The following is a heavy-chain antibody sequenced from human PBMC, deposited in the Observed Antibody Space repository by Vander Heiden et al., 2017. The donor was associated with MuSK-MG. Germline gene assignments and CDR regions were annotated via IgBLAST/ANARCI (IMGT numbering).Heavy chain of an antibody. Sequence: EVQLVESGGGLVQPGGSLRLSCAASGFTFSSYWMHWVRQAPGKGLVWVSRINSDGSSTSYADSVKGRFTISRDNAKNTLYLQMNSLRAEDTAVYYCARAPSYYYDSSGYYYGDLDAFDIWGQGTMVTVSS. CDR2: INSDGSST. D-gene: IGHD3-22*01. CDR3: ARAPSYYYDSSGYYYGDLDAFDI. V-gene: IGHV3-74*01. J-gene: IGHJ3*02. CDR1: GFTFSSYW.